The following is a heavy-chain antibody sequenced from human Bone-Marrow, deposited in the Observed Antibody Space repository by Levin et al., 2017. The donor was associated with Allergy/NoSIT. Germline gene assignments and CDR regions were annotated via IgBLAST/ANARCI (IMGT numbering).Heavy chain of an antibody. CDR2: IKQDGNEK. J-gene: IGHJ4*02. D-gene: IGHD2-8*01. Sequence: GGSLRLSCVASGFTFTNYWMGWVRQAPGKGLEWVANIKQDGNEKYYVDSVMGRFTISRDNTQNSVYLQMNSLRAEDTAVYYCARQVYAQPFDYWGQGTLVTVSS. CDR1: GFTFTNYW. CDR3: ARQVYAQPFDY. V-gene: IGHV3-7*03.